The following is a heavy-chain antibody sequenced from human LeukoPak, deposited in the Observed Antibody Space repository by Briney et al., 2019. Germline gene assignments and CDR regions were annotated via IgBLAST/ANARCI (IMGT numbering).Heavy chain of an antibody. CDR2: IGSDNKP. J-gene: IGHJ4*02. V-gene: IGHV3-23*01. CDR3: ARDRPNTGFDFDY. Sequence: PGGSLRLSCEASGXTFSAYAMTWVRQAPGKGLEWVSSIGSDNKPHYSESVKGRFAISRDNSKSMLFLQLNSLRAEDTAVYSCARDRPNTGFDFDYWGRGTLVTVSS. D-gene: IGHD3-10*01. CDR1: GXTFSAYA.